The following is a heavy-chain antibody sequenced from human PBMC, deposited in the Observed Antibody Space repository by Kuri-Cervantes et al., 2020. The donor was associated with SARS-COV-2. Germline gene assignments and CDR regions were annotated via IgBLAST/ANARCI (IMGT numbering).Heavy chain of an antibody. CDR1: GITFSSYA. J-gene: IGHJ4*02. CDR3: VKGSAASRPYYLDS. Sequence: GESLKISCAASGITFSSYAMSWVRQAPGKGLEWVSAITDDGGSTYHADSVKGRFTISRDNSKTTLFLQMNSLRAEDTAVYHCVKGSAASRPYYLDSWGQGTLVTVSS. V-gene: IGHV3-23*01. D-gene: IGHD3-10*01. CDR2: ITDDGGST.